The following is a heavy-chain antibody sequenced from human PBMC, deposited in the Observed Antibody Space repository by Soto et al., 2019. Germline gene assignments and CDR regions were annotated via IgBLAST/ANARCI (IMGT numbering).Heavy chain of an antibody. J-gene: IGHJ4*02. Sequence: GGSLRLSCAASGFTFSSYGMHWVRQAPGKGLEWVAVISYDGSNKYYADSVKGRFTISRDNSKNTLYLQMNSLRAEDTAVYYCAKDLPYDFWSGSPLDYWGQGTLVTVSS. CDR1: GFTFSSYG. CDR3: AKDLPYDFWSGSPLDY. D-gene: IGHD3-3*01. V-gene: IGHV3-30*18. CDR2: ISYDGSNK.